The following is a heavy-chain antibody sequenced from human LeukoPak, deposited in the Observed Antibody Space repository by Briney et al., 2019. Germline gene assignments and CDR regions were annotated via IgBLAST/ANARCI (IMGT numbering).Heavy chain of an antibody. D-gene: IGHD3-9*01. CDR1: GYSISNGYY. J-gene: IGHJ4*02. CDR2: VYHGGNT. Sequence: SETLSLTCTVSGYSISNGYYWGWIRQPPGKGLEFIGSVYHGGNTYYKASLKSRVTISLDTSKNQFSLTLSSVTAADTAVYYCARRTTYFGWRPSESPSCFDYWGQGALVTVSS. CDR3: ARRTTYFGWRPSESPSCFDY. V-gene: IGHV4-38-2*02.